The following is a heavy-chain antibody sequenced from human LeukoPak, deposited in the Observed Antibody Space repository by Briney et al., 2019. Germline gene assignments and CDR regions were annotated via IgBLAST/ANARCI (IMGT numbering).Heavy chain of an antibody. V-gene: IGHV4-4*02. D-gene: IGHD2-2*01. CDR3: ARDPHCSNTNCPFDY. CDR2: IYRNENP. Sequence: SGTLSLTCAVSAASISSSDWWSWVRQPPGRGLEWIGYIYRNENPNYNPSLKSRVTMSADKSKNQFSLRLSSVTAADTAVYYCARDPHCSNTNCPFDYWGQGILVIVSS. CDR1: AASISSSDW. J-gene: IGHJ4*02.